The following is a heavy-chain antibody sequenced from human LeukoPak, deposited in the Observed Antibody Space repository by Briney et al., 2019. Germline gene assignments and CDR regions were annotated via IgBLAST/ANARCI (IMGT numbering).Heavy chain of an antibody. CDR3: ARRFMVRGAMGFDP. CDR2: IYYSGST. J-gene: IGHJ5*02. D-gene: IGHD3-10*01. Sequence: SETLSLTCTVSGGSISSNSYYWGWIRQPPGKGLEWIGSIYYSGSTYYNPSLKSRVTISVDTSNNQFSLELSSVTAADTAVYYCARRFMVRGAMGFDPWGQGTLVTVSS. V-gene: IGHV4-39*01. CDR1: GGSISSNSYY.